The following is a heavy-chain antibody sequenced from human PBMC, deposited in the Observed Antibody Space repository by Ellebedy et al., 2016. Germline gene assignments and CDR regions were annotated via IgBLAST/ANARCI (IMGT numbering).Heavy chain of an antibody. J-gene: IGHJ6*02. V-gene: IGHV3-30*03. Sequence: GESLKISXAASGFSVSSNDMSWVRRAPGKGLEWVAAVLDDGIDKNYRDSVKGRFTISRDNSKNRVYLQMNSLKVEDTAVYFCARVRSSGFYSNYDMDVWGQGTTVTVSS. CDR2: VLDDGIDK. CDR3: ARVRSSGFYSNYDMDV. D-gene: IGHD3-16*01. CDR1: GFSVSSND.